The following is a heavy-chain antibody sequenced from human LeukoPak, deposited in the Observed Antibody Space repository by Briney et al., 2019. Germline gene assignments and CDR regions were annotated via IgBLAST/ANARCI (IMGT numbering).Heavy chain of an antibody. CDR1: GGSIVGSSYS. Sequence: PSETLSLTCTVSGGSIVGSSYSWGWIPQPPGKGLDWIGIINYRGNTYYNPSLRSRDSISVDTSRNQFSLNLNSMTASDTAVYYRARGYDYWGQGTLVTVSS. CDR3: ARGYDY. J-gene: IGHJ4*02. D-gene: IGHD3-22*01. CDR2: INYRGNT. V-gene: IGHV4-39*01.